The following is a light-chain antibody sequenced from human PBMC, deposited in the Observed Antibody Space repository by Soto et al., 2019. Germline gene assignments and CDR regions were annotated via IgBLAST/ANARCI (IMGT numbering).Light chain of an antibody. V-gene: IGKV3-11*01. CDR2: EAS. Sequence: EIVLTQSPATLSLSPGERATLSCRASQSVGNNLAWYQQKPGQAPGLLIYEASTRATGIPARFIGSGSGTDFTLTISSLEPEDFAVYYCQQHANWPLTFGGGTKVEIK. J-gene: IGKJ4*01. CDR3: QQHANWPLT. CDR1: QSVGNN.